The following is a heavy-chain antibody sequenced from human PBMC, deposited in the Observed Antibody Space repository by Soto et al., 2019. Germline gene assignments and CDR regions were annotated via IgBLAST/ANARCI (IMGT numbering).Heavy chain of an antibody. J-gene: IGHJ6*02. CDR3: ARDRVPYVYFNYGMDV. V-gene: IGHV3-30-3*01. D-gene: IGHD3-10*02. CDR2: MSMDGSNK. CDR1: GFAFNNYS. Sequence: QVQLVESGGGVGQPGSSLMLSGAASGFAFNNYSMHWFRQAPGKGLEWVAIMSMDGSNKYYADSVKGRFTICRDNSKGILYLQMRSLRPEDTAVYFCARDRVPYVYFNYGMDVWGQGATVTGPS.